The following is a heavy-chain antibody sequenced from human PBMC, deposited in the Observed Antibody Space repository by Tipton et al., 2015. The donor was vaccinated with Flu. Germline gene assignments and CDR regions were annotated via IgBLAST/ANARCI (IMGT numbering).Heavy chain of an antibody. CDR2: IYYSGNT. J-gene: IGHJ4*02. D-gene: IGHD3-10*01. CDR1: GASINNYY. CDR3: AADHYFGSGSYY. Sequence: LRLSCTVSGASINNYYWSWIRQPPGKGLEWIGYIYYSGNTNYNPSLKSRVTISVDTSKNQFSLRLSSVTAADTTVYFCAADHYFGSGSYYWGQGKMVTVSS. V-gene: IGHV4-59*01.